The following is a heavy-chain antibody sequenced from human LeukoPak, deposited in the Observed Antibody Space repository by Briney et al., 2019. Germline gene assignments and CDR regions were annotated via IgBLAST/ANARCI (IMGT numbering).Heavy chain of an antibody. V-gene: IGHV3-30-3*01. CDR3: ASRPTGYWYFTL. CDR2: ISYDGSNK. Sequence: GGSLRLSCAASGFTFSSYAMHWVRQAPGKGLEWVAVISYDGSNKYYADSVKGRFTISRDNSKNTLYLQMNSLRAEDTAVYYCASRPTGYWYFTLWGRGTLATVSS. J-gene: IGHJ2*01. D-gene: IGHD3-9*01. CDR1: GFTFSSYA.